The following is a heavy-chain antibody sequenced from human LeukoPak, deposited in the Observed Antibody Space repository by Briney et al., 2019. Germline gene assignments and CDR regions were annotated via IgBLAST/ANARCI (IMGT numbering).Heavy chain of an antibody. D-gene: IGHD3-10*01. CDR2: IVPMFNTT. Sequence: LVKVSCKASGGTFSTYAISWVRQAPGQGLEWMGGIVPMFNTTNYAQKFQGRVTITADESTSTAYMELSSLRSDDTAVYYCASPPSGDGGSFEYWGQGILVTVSS. V-gene: IGHV1-69*13. CDR3: ASPPSGDGGSFEY. J-gene: IGHJ4*02. CDR1: GGTFSTYA.